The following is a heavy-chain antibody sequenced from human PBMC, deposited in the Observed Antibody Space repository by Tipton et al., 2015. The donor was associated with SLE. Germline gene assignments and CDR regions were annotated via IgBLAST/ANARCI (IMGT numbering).Heavy chain of an antibody. D-gene: IGHD1-26*01. CDR1: GGSFSGYY. J-gene: IGHJ5*02. Sequence: LRLSCAVYGGSFSGYYWSWIRQPPGKGLEWIGEINHSGSTNYNPSLKSRVTISVDTSKNQFSLKLSSVTAADTAVYYCARGQKVGAINWFDPWGQGTLVTVSS. CDR3: ARGQKVGAINWFDP. V-gene: IGHV4-34*01. CDR2: INHSGST.